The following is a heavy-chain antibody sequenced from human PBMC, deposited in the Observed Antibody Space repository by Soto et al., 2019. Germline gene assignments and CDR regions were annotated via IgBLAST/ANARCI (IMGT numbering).Heavy chain of an antibody. Sequence: PGGSMRLSCAASGLTFSIYGMNWVRQDPGKGLEWVSSISSSSSYIYYADSVKGRFTISRDNAKNSLYLQMNSLRAEDTAVYYCVGGRGARGYYYYYGMDVWGQGTTVTVSS. CDR3: VGGRGARGYYYYYGMDV. CDR2: ISSSSSYI. V-gene: IGHV3-21*01. D-gene: IGHD6-6*01. J-gene: IGHJ6*02. CDR1: GLTFSIYG.